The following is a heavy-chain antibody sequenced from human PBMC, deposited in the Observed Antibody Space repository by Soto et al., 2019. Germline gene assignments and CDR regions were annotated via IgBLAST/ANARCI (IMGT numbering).Heavy chain of an antibody. CDR1: SYSISSGFF. V-gene: IGHV4-38-2*02. J-gene: IGHJ5*02. CDR3: ARDTNSLDL. CDR2: IYHTGDT. D-gene: IGHD2-8*01. Sequence: PSETLPLTCVVSSYSISSGFFWAWIRQPPGKGLEWVGSIYHTGDTHYNPSLRSQVSMSVDTSKNQFSLRLTSLTAADTAVYFCARDTNSLDLWGRGILVTVSS.